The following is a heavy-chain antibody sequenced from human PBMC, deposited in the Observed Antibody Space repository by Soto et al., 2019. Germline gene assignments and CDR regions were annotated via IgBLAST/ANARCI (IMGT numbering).Heavy chain of an antibody. D-gene: IGHD6-13*01. CDR3: ARLIPIAAAGIADP. Sequence: SETLSLTCTVSDDSISSGVFFWSWFRQHPGRGLQWIAYVDYRGTTYYNPSLRSRTTMSIDASKRHFSLHLTPATPADTAVYYCARLIPIAAAGIADPWGQGSLVTVSS. CDR1: DDSISSGVFF. CDR2: VDYRGTT. J-gene: IGHJ5*02. V-gene: IGHV4-31*03.